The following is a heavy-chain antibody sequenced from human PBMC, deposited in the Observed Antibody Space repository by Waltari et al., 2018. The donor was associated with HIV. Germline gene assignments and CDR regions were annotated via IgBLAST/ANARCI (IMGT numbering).Heavy chain of an antibody. CDR3: ARVMRFGEIFSSYGYYGMDV. CDR2: MWHDVSNE. D-gene: IGHD3-10*01. J-gene: IGHJ6*02. Sequence: QVQLVESGGGVALPGRAPSLSGAASGFPFCYCALLWVRQHPGKGREWVAVMWHDVSNEDYEDSVMGGFTISRDNSRNILYLQMRNLRVEDTAVYYCARVMRFGEIFSSYGYYGMDVWGQGTTVSVPS. V-gene: IGHV3-33*01. CDR1: GFPFCYCA.